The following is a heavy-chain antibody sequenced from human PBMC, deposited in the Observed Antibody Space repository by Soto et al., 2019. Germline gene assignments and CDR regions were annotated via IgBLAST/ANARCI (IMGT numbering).Heavy chain of an antibody. Sequence: EVQLLESGGGLAQPGGSLRLSCVASGFSLGKYAMNWVRQAPRKGLEWVSSIHGGGAGTFYADAAKGRFTVSRDDSKEALYLQKSSLRVEGPAVYFCARDAGTNNGEWDWFDPWGQGTLVTVSS. CDR2: IHGGGAGT. CDR1: GFSLGKYA. CDR3: ARDAGTNNGEWDWFDP. J-gene: IGHJ5*02. V-gene: IGHV3-23*01. D-gene: IGHD3-10*01.